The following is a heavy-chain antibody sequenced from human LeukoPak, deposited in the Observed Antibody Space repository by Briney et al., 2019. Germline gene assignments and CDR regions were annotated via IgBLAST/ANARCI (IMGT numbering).Heavy chain of an antibody. J-gene: IGHJ5*02. V-gene: IGHV4-34*01. CDR1: GGSFSGYY. CDR2: INHSGST. CDR3: ARQLDLYCSGGSCYGRSYWFDP. Sequence: SETLSLTCAVYGGSFSGYYWSWIRQPPGKGLEWIGEINHSGSTNYNPSLKSRVTISVDTSKNQFSLKLSSVTAADTAVYYCARQLDLYCSGGSCYGRSYWFDPWGQGTLVTVSS. D-gene: IGHD2-15*01.